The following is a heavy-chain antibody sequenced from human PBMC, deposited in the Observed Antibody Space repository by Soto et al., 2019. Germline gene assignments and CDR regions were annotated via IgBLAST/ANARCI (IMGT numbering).Heavy chain of an antibody. CDR3: ARGSRQSIVVVVAASFDY. V-gene: IGHV3-48*02. CDR2: FSSISSTI. D-gene: IGHD2-15*01. CDR1: GFTFSSYS. J-gene: IGHJ4*02. Sequence: PGGSLRLSCAASGFTFSSYSMNWVRQAPGKGLEWVLYFSSISSTIYYADFVKGRFTISRDNAKNLLYLQMNSLRDEDTALYYCARGSRQSIVVVVAASFDYWGQGTLVTVSS.